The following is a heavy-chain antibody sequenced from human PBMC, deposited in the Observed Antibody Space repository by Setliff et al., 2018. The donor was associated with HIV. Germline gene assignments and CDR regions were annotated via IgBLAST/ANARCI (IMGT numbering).Heavy chain of an antibody. CDR2: ICGSGGNT. D-gene: IGHD3-10*02. CDR1: GFTFTNYA. CDR3: VKVSRGTVVRGVILVGYFDY. Sequence: PGGSLRLSCAVSGFTFTNYAMSWVRQAPGKGLQWVSTICGSGGNTNYADSVKGRFTGSRDNSKNTLYLQMSSLRVEDTAVYYCVKVSRGTVVRGVILVGYFDYWGQGTLVTVSS. J-gene: IGHJ4*02. V-gene: IGHV3-23*01.